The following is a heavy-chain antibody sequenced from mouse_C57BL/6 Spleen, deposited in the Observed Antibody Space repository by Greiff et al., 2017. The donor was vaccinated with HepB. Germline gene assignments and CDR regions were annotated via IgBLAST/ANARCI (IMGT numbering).Heavy chain of an antibody. CDR2: IDPETGGT. Sequence: VQLQQSGAELVRPGASVTLSCKASGYTFTDYEMHWVKQTPVHGLEWIGAIDPETGGTAYNQKFKGKAILTADKSSSTAYMELRSLTSEDSAVYYWTRSYCSNYVGFDYWGQGTTLTVSS. CDR1: GYTFTDYE. D-gene: IGHD2-5*01. CDR3: TRSYCSNYVGFDY. J-gene: IGHJ2*01. V-gene: IGHV1-15*01.